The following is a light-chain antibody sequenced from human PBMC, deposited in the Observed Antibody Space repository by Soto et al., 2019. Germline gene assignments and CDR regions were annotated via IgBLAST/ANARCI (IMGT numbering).Light chain of an antibody. CDR1: QTVFYTSNNKNY. CDR3: QQYYSMPYT. V-gene: IGKV4-1*01. Sequence: DIVMTQSPDSLAVSLGERATINCKSSQTVFYTSNNKNYLAWYQQKPGQPPKLLIYWASTRESGVPDRISGSGSGTDFTLTISSLQAEDVAVYYSQQYYSMPYTFGQGTKLEIK. J-gene: IGKJ2*01. CDR2: WAS.